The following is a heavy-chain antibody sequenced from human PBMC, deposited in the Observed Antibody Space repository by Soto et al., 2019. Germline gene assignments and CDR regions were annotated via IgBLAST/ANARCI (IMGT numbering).Heavy chain of an antibody. J-gene: IGHJ6*02. Sequence: PVGSLRLSCAASGFTFSSYAMSWVRQAPGKGLEWVSAISGSGGSTYYADSVKGRFTISRDNSKNTLYLQMNSLRAEDTAVYYCAKAPARITNKGQLPKTNYYYGMDVWGQGTTVTVSS. CDR3: AKAPARITNKGQLPKTNYYYGMDV. V-gene: IGHV3-23*01. CDR2: ISGSGGST. CDR1: GFTFSSYA. D-gene: IGHD1-1*01.